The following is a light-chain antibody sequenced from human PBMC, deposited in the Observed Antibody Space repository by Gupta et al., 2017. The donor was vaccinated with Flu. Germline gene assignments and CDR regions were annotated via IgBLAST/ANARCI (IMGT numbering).Light chain of an antibody. V-gene: IGKV1D-12*01. CDR2: AAF. J-gene: IGKJ4*01. CDR3: QQALSYPIT. Sequence: DIQMTQSPFSVSASVGDRVSITCRASQGINNWLAWYQHKPGEAPKLLIYAAFTLQSGVPSRFSGSGSGTDFTLTISSLQPEDFATYYCQQALSYPITFGGGTKVEIK. CDR1: QGINNW.